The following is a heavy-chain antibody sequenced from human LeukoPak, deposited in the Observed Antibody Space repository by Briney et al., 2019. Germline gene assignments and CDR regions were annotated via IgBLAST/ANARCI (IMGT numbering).Heavy chain of an antibody. CDR1: GYTFTTYG. D-gene: IGHD1-1*01. V-gene: IGHV1-18*01. CDR2: INPYNGNT. Sequence: ASVKVSRQASGYTFTTYGITWVRQAPGQGLEWMGYINPYNGNTNYALKLQGRVTMTTDTSTSTASMELRGLRSDDTAIYYCARTGSPNYYYYYLDVWGKGTTVTVSS. CDR3: ARTGSPNYYYYYLDV. J-gene: IGHJ6*03.